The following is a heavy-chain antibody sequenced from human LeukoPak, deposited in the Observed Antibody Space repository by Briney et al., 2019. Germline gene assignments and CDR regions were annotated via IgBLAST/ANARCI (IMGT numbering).Heavy chain of an antibody. J-gene: IGHJ4*02. Sequence: SETLSLTCTVSGVSISNYYWSWIRQPPGKGLEWIGYIYYSGSTNYNPSLKSRVTISVDTSKNQFSLKLSSMTATDTAVYYCARLTCSGGSCYDGYWGQGTLVTVSS. CDR2: IYYSGST. CDR3: ARLTCSGGSCYDGY. V-gene: IGHV4-59*08. D-gene: IGHD2-15*01. CDR1: GVSISNYY.